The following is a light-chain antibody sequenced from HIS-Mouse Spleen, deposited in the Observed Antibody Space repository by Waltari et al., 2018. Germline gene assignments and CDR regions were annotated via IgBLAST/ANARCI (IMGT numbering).Light chain of an antibody. CDR1: NIGRKS. J-gene: IGLJ2*01. V-gene: IGLV3-21*03. Sequence: SYVLTQPPSVSVAPGKTARITCGGNNIGRKSVHWYQQKPGQAPLLVVYDDSGRPSGSPERFAGSNSGNTATLTISRVEAGDEADYYCQVWDSSSDHVVFGGGTKLTVL. CDR3: QVWDSSSDHVV. CDR2: DDS.